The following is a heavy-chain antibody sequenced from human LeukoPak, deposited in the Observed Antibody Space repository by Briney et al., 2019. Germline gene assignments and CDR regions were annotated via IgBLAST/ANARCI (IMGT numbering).Heavy chain of an antibody. CDR3: ARGYYGSGRRVFFDY. Sequence: SVKVSCKASGGTFSSYAISWVRQAPGQGLEWMGGIIPIFGTANCAQKFQGRVTITADESTSTAYMELSSLRSEDTAVYYCARGYYGSGRRVFFDYWGQGTLVTVSS. CDR1: GGTFSSYA. J-gene: IGHJ4*02. D-gene: IGHD3-10*01. V-gene: IGHV1-69*01. CDR2: IIPIFGTA.